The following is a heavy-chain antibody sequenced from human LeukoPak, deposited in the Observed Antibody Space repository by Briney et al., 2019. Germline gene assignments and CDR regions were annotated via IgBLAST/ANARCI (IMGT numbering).Heavy chain of an antibody. CDR1: GYTFVGYY. J-gene: IGHJ4*02. CDR3: AREYSASEH. Sequence: EASVKVSCKASGYTFVGYYLHWVRQAPGQGLEWMAWIDPYTGNTHYAQKFQGRITVTRDTSVSTTYMELSWLTSDDTVRFYCAREYSASEHWGQGTLVTVSS. D-gene: IGHD5-12*01. CDR2: IDPYTGNT. V-gene: IGHV1-2*02.